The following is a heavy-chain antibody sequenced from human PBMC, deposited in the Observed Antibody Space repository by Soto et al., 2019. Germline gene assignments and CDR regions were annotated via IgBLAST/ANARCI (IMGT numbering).Heavy chain of an antibody. CDR1: GFTFSDYY. CDR3: AGQYSSSSVEF. V-gene: IGHV3-11*01. D-gene: IGHD6-6*01. Sequence: GGSLRLSCAAPGFTFSDYYMNWIRQAPGKGLEWVSYISSGAITIYYADSVKGRFTISRDNAKNSLYLQMNSLRAEDTAVYYCAGQYSSSSVEFWGQGTLVTVSS. J-gene: IGHJ4*02. CDR2: ISSGAITI.